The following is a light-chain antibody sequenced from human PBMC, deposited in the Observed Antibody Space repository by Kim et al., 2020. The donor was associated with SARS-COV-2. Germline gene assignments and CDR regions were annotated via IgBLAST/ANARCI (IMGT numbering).Light chain of an antibody. CDR2: DAS. J-gene: IGKJ2*03. CDR3: QQRSNWPPRYS. CDR1: QSVSSY. Sequence: SPGERATLAWRASQSVSSYLAWYQQKPGQVPRLLIYDASNRATGIPARFSGSGSGTDFTLTISSLEPEDFAVYYCQQRSNWPPRYSFGQGTKLEI. V-gene: IGKV3-11*01.